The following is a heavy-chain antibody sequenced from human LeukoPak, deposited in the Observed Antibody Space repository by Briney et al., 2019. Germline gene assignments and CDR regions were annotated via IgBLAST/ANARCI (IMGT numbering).Heavy chain of an antibody. D-gene: IGHD2-15*01. Sequence: PGGSLRLSCAASGFNFPNYVMSWVRQAPGKGLEWVSAITVSGGSTFYADSVKGRFTISRDNSKNTLYLQLNSLRAEDTAVYFSAKGGWLDYWGLGTLVTVSS. V-gene: IGHV3-23*01. CDR3: AKGGWLDY. J-gene: IGHJ4*02. CDR2: ITVSGGST. CDR1: GFNFPNYV.